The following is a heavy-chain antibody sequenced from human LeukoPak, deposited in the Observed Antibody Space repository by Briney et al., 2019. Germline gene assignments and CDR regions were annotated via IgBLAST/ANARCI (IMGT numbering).Heavy chain of an antibody. V-gene: IGHV4-39*01. Sequence: SETLSLTCTVSGGSISSSPYYWGWIRQPPGKSLERIGNIYSSGSTYYNPSLKSRVTISVDTSKNQFSLKLASVTAADTAVYYCARYSSGWYYFDYWGQGTLVTVSS. CDR1: GGSISSSPYY. D-gene: IGHD6-19*01. CDR3: ARYSSGWYYFDY. CDR2: IYSSGST. J-gene: IGHJ4*02.